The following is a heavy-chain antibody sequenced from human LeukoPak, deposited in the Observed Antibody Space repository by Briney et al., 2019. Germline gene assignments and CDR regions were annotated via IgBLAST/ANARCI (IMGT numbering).Heavy chain of an antibody. CDR2: IRGGGDRT. V-gene: IGHV3-23*01. J-gene: IGHJ6*03. Sequence: GGSLRLSCAASGFTFSSYAMSWVRQAPGKGLEWVSAIRGGGDRTHYADSVKGRFTISRDNSKNTLYMRMSSLRAEDTAVYYCAKDKRGIVWFGGFRRYYYYYMDVWGKGTTVTISS. D-gene: IGHD3-10*01. CDR3: AKDKRGIVWFGGFRRYYYYYMDV. CDR1: GFTFSSYA.